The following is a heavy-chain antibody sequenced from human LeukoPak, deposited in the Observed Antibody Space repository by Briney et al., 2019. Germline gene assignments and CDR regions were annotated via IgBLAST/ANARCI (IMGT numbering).Heavy chain of an antibody. CDR3: ARVTAYSSENYFDY. CDR1: GYSISSGYY. Sequence: LETLSLTCAVSGYSISSGYYWGWIRQPPGKGLEWIGNFYHSGSTYYNPSLKSRVTISVDTSKNQFSLKLSSVTAADTAVYYCARVTAYSSENYFDYWGQGTLVTVSS. J-gene: IGHJ4*02. V-gene: IGHV4-38-2*01. CDR2: FYHSGST. D-gene: IGHD6-25*01.